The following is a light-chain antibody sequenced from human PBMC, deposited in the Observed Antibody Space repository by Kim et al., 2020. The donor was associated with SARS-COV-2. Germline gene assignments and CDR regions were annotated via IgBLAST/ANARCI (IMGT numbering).Light chain of an antibody. Sequence: GERVALSCRASQSLSRNLAWYQQKPGQAPRLLIYDAFTRATGIPARFSGSGSGAEFTLTISSLQSEDFALYYCQQYNNWPFTFGPGTKVDIK. V-gene: IGKV3-15*01. CDR3: QQYNNWPFT. CDR1: QSLSRN. CDR2: DAF. J-gene: IGKJ3*01.